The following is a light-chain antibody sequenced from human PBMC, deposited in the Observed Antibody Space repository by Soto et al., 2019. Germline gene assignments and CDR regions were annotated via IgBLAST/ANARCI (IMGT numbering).Light chain of an antibody. CDR3: CSYAVTDVL. J-gene: IGLJ2*01. CDR1: SSDFGGYNY. CDR2: DVN. Sequence: QSALTQPRSVSGSPGQSVTISCTGTSSDFGGYNYVSWYQQHPGKAPKLMIYDVNKRPSGVPDRFSGSKSGNTASLTIFGLPAEDEADYYCCSYAVTDVLFGGGTKLTVL. V-gene: IGLV2-11*01.